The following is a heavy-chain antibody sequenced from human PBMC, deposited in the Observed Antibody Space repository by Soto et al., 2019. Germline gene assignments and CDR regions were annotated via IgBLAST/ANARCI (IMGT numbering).Heavy chain of an antibody. J-gene: IGHJ6*02. CDR3: ATLDQQQLVLDYYGMDV. Sequence: QVQLVQAGAEVKKPGASVKVSCKVSGYTLTELSMHWVRQAPGKGLEWMGGFDHEDCETIYTQKCRGRVTMTEETSTATAYMELSSLRAEDTAVYYCATLDQQQLVLDYYGMDVCGQGATVTFS. CDR2: FDHEDCET. V-gene: IGHV1-24*01. CDR1: GYTLTELS. D-gene: IGHD6-13*01.